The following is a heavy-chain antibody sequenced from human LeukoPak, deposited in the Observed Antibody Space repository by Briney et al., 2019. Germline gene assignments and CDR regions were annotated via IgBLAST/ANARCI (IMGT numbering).Heavy chain of an antibody. J-gene: IGHJ4*02. CDR3: ARALYSGYDNFDY. D-gene: IGHD5-12*01. Sequence: GASVKVSCKASGYTFTSYGISWVRQAPGQGLEWMGWISAYNGNTNYAQKFQGRVTMTRNTSISTAYMELSSLRSEDTAVYYCARALYSGYDNFDYWGQGTLVTVPS. V-gene: IGHV1-18*01. CDR1: GYTFTSYG. CDR2: ISAYNGNT.